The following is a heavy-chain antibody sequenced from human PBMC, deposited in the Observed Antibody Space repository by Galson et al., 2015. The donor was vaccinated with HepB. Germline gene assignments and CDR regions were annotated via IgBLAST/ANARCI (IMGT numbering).Heavy chain of an antibody. CDR1: GDSVSSNSAA. V-gene: IGHV6-1*01. CDR3: ARAWCSGGSCYYNNWFDP. CDR2: TYYRSKWYN. Sequence: CAISGDSVSSNSAAWNWIRQSPSRGLEWLGRTYYRSKWYNDYAVSVKSRITINPDTSKNQFSLQLNPVTPEDTAVYYCARAWCSGGSCYYNNWFDPWGQGTLVTVSS. D-gene: IGHD2-15*01. J-gene: IGHJ5*02.